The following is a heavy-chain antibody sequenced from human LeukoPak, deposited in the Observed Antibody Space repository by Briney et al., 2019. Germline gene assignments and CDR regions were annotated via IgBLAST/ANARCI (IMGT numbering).Heavy chain of an antibody. CDR3: ARVFSHGNYAEEFDP. CDR1: GGSISSYY. Sequence: PSETLSLTCSVSGGSISSYYWSWIRQPAGKGLEWIGRIYTTGSTDYNPSLKSRVTISVDTSKNQFSLKLSSVTAADTAVYYCARVFSHGNYAEEFDPWGQGTLVTVSS. D-gene: IGHD4-17*01. J-gene: IGHJ5*02. V-gene: IGHV4-4*07. CDR2: IYTTGST.